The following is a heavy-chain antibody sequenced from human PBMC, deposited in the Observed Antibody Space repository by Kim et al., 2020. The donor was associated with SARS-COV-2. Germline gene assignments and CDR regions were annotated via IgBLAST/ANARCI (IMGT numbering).Heavy chain of an antibody. CDR1: GFTFSSYA. CDR2: ISYDGSNK. D-gene: IGHD5-12*01. Sequence: GGSLRLSCAASGFTFSSYAMHWVRQAPGKGLEWVAVISYDGSNKYYADSVKGRFTISRDNSKNTLYLQMNSLRAEDMAVYYCARDPYSGYDYRGAAFDIWGQGTMVTVSS. J-gene: IGHJ3*02. V-gene: IGHV3-30*04. CDR3: ARDPYSGYDYRGAAFDI.